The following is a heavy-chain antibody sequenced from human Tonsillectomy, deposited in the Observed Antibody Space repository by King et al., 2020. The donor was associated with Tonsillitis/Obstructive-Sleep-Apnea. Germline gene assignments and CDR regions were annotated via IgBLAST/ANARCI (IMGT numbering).Heavy chain of an antibody. CDR2: INHSGST. D-gene: IGHD3-22*01. V-gene: IGHV4-34*01. J-gene: IGHJ6*03. CDR3: AREEYESSGYFPRDYYYMDV. Sequence: VQLQQWGAGLLKPSETLSLTCAVYGGSFSGYYWSWIRQPPGKGLEWIGEINHSGSTNYNPSLKSRVTISVDTSKNQFSLTLSSVTAADTSVYYCAREEYESSGYFPRDYYYMDVWGKGTTVTVSS. CDR1: GGSFSGYY.